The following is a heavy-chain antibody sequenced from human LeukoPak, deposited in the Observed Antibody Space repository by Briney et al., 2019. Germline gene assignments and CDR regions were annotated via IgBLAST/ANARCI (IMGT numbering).Heavy chain of an antibody. V-gene: IGHV3-23*01. CDR2: ISGSGGST. Sequence: EGSLRLSCAASGFTFSSYAMSWVRQAPGKGLEWVSAISGSGGSTYYADSVKGRFTISRDNSKNTLYLQMNSLRAEDTAVYYCAKDADYYDSSGYYSPWGQGTLVTVSS. CDR1: GFTFSSYA. J-gene: IGHJ5*02. D-gene: IGHD3-22*01. CDR3: AKDADYYDSSGYYSP.